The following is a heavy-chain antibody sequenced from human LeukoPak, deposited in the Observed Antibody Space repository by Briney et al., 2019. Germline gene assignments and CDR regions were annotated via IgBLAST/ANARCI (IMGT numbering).Heavy chain of an antibody. Sequence: ISXXXXGSRXXSYWIGWVRQLPGKGLEGMGIIYPGDSDNRYSPSLEGQVNISAEKSSRTACRQWSSLKASHTAMYYCSRCLDGYNFVYWGQGTLVTVSS. V-gene: IGHV5-51*01. CDR1: GSRXXSYW. D-gene: IGHD5-12*01. CDR3: SRCLDGYNFVY. CDR2: IYPGDSDN. J-gene: IGHJ4*02.